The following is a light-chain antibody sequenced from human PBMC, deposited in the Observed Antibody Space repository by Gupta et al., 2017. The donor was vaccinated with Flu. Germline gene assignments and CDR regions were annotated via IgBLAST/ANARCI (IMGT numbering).Light chain of an antibody. CDR1: QSVFYSSNNKND. V-gene: IGKV4-1*01. Sequence: VLTQSPDSLAVSPGERATINCKSSQSVFYSSNNKNDLAWYQQKPGQPPKLLIYWASTRESGVPDRFSGSGSGTELTLTISSLQAEDVAVYYCQQYYRTPPTCGPGTKVEIK. CDR2: WAS. J-gene: IGKJ3*01. CDR3: QQYYRTPPT.